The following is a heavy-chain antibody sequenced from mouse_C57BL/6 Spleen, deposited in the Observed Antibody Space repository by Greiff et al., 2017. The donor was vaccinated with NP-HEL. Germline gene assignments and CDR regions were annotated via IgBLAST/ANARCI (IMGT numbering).Heavy chain of an antibody. D-gene: IGHD2-4*01. V-gene: IGHV1-42*01. CDR1: GYSFTGYY. CDR2: INPSTGGT. J-gene: IGHJ3*01. CDR3: ARRGDDYDGVAY. Sequence: VQLQQSGPELVKPGASVKISCKASGYSFTGYYMNWVKQSPEKSLEWIGEINPSTGGTTYNQKFKAKATLTVDKSSSTAYMQLKSLTSEDSAVYYCARRGDDYDGVAYWGQGTLVTVSA.